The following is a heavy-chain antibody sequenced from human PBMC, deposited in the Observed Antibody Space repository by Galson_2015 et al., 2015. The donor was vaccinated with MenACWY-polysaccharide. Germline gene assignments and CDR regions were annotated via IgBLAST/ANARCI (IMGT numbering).Heavy chain of an antibody. V-gene: IGHV1-46*01. CDR3: AREGPGDYEGGGRNWFDP. CDR2: INPSGGST. CDR1: CSPFPLSS. Sequence: SCPASCSPFPLSSLPWFLPSPGQGLEWMGIINPSGGSTSYAQKFQGRVTMTRDTSTSTVYMELSSLRSEDTAVYYCAREGPGDYEGGGRNWFDPWGQGTLVTVSS. D-gene: IGHD4-17*01. J-gene: IGHJ5*02.